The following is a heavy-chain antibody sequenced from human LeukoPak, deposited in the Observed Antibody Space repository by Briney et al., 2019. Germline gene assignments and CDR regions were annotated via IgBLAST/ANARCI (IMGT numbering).Heavy chain of an antibody. CDR2: TYYSGST. D-gene: IGHD6-19*01. CDR1: GGSISSYY. Sequence: ASETLSLTCTASGGSISSYYWSWIRQPPGKGLEWIGYTYYSGSTNYNPSLKSRVTISVDTSKNQFSLKLSSVTAADTAVYYCAREKPDGQWLAPGYYYYMDVWGKGTTVTVSS. CDR3: AREKPDGQWLAPGYYYYMDV. J-gene: IGHJ6*03. V-gene: IGHV4-59*01.